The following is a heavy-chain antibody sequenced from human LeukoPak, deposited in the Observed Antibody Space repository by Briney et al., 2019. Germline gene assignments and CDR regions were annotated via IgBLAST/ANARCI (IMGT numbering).Heavy chain of an antibody. D-gene: IGHD5-24*01. CDR1: GFTFSTYA. CDR2: IRYDGGNK. Sequence: GGSLRLSCAASGFTFSTYAMHWVRQAPGKGLGWVAFIRYDGGNKYYADSVKGRFTISRDNSKNTLYLQMNSLRPEDTAVYYCAKDGPRRDGYNDHWGQGTLVTVSS. J-gene: IGHJ4*02. V-gene: IGHV3-30*02. CDR3: AKDGPRRDGYNDH.